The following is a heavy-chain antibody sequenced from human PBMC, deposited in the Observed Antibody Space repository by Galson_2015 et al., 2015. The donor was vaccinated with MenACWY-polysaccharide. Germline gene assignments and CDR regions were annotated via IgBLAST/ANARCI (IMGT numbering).Heavy chain of an antibody. J-gene: IGHJ5*02. D-gene: IGHD2-15*01. CDR3: TKAGAKYCRGSSCYFNWFDP. CDR2: ISQSGSPK. Sequence: SLRLSCAASGFTFSDYYMSWIRQAPGKGLEYISHISQSGSPKVSADSVKGRFTISRDNAKNSLYLQLSSLRADDTAVYYCTKAGAKYCRGSSCYFNWFDPWGQGTLVTVSS. CDR1: GFTFSDYY. V-gene: IGHV3-11*04.